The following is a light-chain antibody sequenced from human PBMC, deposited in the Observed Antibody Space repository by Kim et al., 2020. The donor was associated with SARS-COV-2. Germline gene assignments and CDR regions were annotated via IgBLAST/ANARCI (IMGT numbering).Light chain of an antibody. CDR2: GAS. CDR3: QQYGDFVLT. J-gene: IGKJ4*01. CDR1: QTISSDS. Sequence: PGESATLSCRASQTISSDSLAWYQQRPGQAPRLLIYGASTRATDVPDRFSGGGSGTDFTLTLTTLEPEDFAVYYCQQYGDFVLTFGGGTKVEI. V-gene: IGKV3-20*01.